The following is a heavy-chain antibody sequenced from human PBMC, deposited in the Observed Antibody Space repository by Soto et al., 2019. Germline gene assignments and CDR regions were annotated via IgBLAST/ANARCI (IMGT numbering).Heavy chain of an antibody. CDR1: ALPCEKYG. CDR2: ISDDGINK. J-gene: IGHJ1*01. V-gene: IGHV3-30*18. CDR3: AKDGTLQGWVYLVVDD. D-gene: IGHD1-7*01. Sequence: SLTLLSVVSALPCEKYGLSWVRHAPGKVLEWLAVISDDGINKYYADSVKGRFTISRDNAKNTLHLQMNSLRVEDTAVYYCAKDGTLQGWVYLVVDDWGQETLVSGSS.